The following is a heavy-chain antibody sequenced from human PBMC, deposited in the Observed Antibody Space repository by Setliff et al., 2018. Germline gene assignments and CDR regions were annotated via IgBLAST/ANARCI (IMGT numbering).Heavy chain of an antibody. CDR3: ARARPATILGATDY. CDR2: ISYSGST. Sequence: SETLSLTCTVSGDSIGRGGFHWSWTRQPPGKGLEWIGYISYSGSTNNPSLKSRVTISLEMSKNQFSLTLSSVTAADTAVYYCARARPATILGATDYWGQGTLVTVSS. D-gene: IGHD1-26*01. CDR1: GDSIGRGGFH. J-gene: IGHJ4*02. V-gene: IGHV4-61*08.